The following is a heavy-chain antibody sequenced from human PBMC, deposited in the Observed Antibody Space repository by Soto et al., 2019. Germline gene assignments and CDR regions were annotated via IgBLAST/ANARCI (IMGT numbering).Heavy chain of an antibody. CDR3: TKEADAFDV. CDR1: GFSLNTYG. J-gene: IGHJ3*01. Sequence: QVQLVESGGGVVQPGTSLRLSCVASGFSLNTYGMHWVRQAPGKGLEWVAYISSDERFEFYAESLRGRFTISRDNSKNTLSLQMDSLRSEDTAMYYCTKEADAFDVWGQGTMVTVSS. CDR2: ISSDERFE. V-gene: IGHV3-30*18.